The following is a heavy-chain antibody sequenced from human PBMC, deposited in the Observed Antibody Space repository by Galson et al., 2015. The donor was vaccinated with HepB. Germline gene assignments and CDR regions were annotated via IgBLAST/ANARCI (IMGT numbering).Heavy chain of an antibody. V-gene: IGHV1-18*01. Sequence: QSGAEVKKPGASVKVSCKASGYTFTNYGVSWVRQAPGQGLEWMGWISGYDGDTNYAQNVRGRVTMTTDTSTSTAYMELRSLRSDDTAVYYCARDLYLPDYSSGWSDVFDYWGQGTLVTVSS. J-gene: IGHJ4*02. CDR2: ISGYDGDT. CDR3: ARDLYLPDYSSGWSDVFDY. CDR1: GYTFTNYG. D-gene: IGHD6-19*01.